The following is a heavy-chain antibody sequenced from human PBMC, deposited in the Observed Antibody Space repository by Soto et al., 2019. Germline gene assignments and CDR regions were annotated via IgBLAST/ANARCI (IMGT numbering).Heavy chain of an antibody. CDR1: GYTFASHY. V-gene: IGHV1-46*01. CDR3: GRDTSGLDY. J-gene: IGHJ4*02. CDR2: INPNGGNT. Sequence: QVQLVQSGAEVKKPGASVKVSCQASGYTFASHYIHWVRQAPGQGLEWMGVINPNGGNTRYAQRFQDRLTLTTDTPTNTVYLDLSSLSSDDTAVYYCGRDTSGLDYWGQGTLVTVS.